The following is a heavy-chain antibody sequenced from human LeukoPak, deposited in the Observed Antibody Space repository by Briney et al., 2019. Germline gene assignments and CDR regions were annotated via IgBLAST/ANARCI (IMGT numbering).Heavy chain of an antibody. CDR1: GFTFSSYA. Sequence: GGSLRLSCAASGFTFSSYAMSWVRQAPGKGLEWVSAISGSCGSTYYADSGKGRFTIARDTSKTPMSLQMNSLRAEDTAVYYSAKQWTRYDILTGYTDAYYSYGMHVWGQATTATASS. CDR3: AKQWTRYDILTGYTDAYYSYGMHV. V-gene: IGHV3-23*01. J-gene: IGHJ6*02. CDR2: ISGSCGST. D-gene: IGHD3-9*01.